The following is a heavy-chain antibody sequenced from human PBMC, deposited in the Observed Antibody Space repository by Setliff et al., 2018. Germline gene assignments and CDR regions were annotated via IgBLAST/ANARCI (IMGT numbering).Heavy chain of an antibody. V-gene: IGHV4-59*08. CDR2: IYYSGST. CDR1: GGPISSHY. CDR3: ARGPPEYYYDSSGYTTLDY. J-gene: IGHJ4*02. D-gene: IGHD3-22*01. Sequence: NPSETLSLTCTVSGGPISSHYWSWIRQPPGKGLEWIGSIYYSGSTNYNPSLKSRVTISVDTSKNQFSLKLSSVTAADTAVYYCARGPPEYYYDSSGYTTLDYWGQGTLVTVSS.